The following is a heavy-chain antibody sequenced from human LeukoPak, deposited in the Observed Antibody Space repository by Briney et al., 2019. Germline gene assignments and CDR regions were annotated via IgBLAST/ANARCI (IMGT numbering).Heavy chain of an antibody. CDR2: IYTSGST. D-gene: IGHD3-3*01. V-gene: IGHV4-4*09. J-gene: IGHJ3*02. CDR1: GGSISSYY. Sequence: SETLSLTCTVSGGSISSYYWSWIRQPPGKGLEWIGYIYTSGSTYYNPSLKSRVTISVDTSKNQFSLKLSSVTAADTAVYYCARGGFSDFWIGNAFDIWGQGTMVTVSS. CDR3: ARGGFSDFWIGNAFDI.